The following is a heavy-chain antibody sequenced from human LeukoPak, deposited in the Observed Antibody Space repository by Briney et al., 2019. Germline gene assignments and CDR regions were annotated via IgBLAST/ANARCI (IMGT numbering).Heavy chain of an antibody. CDR3: ARGGDYYDSSGRLVRYFDY. CDR1: GYTLTRYY. D-gene: IGHD3-22*01. J-gene: IGHJ4*02. Sequence: ASVKVSCKASGYTLTRYYMHWVRQAPGQGLEWMGIINPSGGSTSYAQKFQGRVTMTRDMSTSTVYMELSSLRSEDTAVYYCARGGDYYDSSGRLVRYFDYWGQGTLVTVSS. CDR2: INPSGGST. V-gene: IGHV1-46*01.